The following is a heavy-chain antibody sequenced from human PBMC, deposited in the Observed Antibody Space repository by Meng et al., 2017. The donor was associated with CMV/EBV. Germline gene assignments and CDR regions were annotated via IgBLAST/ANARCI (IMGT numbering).Heavy chain of an antibody. V-gene: IGHV3-20*04. CDR3: VFPKGGRGDDAFDI. CDR2: INWNGGST. CDR1: GFTFDDYG. D-gene: IGHD7-27*01. Sequence: GSLRLSCAASGFTFDDYGMSWVRQAPGKGLEWVSGINWNGGSTGYADSVKGRFTLSRDNAKNSLYLQMNSLRAEDTAMYYCVFPKGGRGDDAFDIWGQGTMVTVSS. J-gene: IGHJ3*02.